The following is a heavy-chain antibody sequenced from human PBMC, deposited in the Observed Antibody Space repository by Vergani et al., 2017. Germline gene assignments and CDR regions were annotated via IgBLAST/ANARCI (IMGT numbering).Heavy chain of an antibody. D-gene: IGHD5-24*01. CDR1: GFTFSSYA. V-gene: IGHV3-23*01. CDR2: ISGSGGST. J-gene: IGHJ3*02. CDR3: AKDAQMATIIVLHAFDI. Sequence: EVQLLESGGGLVQPGGSLRLSCAASGFTFSSYAMSWVRQAPGKGLEWVSAISGSGGSTYYADSVKGRFTISRDNSKNTLCLQMNSLRADDTAVYYCAKDAQMATIIVLHAFDIWGQGTMVTVSS.